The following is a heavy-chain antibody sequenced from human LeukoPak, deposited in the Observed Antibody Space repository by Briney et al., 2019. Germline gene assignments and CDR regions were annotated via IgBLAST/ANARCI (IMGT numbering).Heavy chain of an antibody. CDR3: TRILTDRGH. D-gene: IGHD2/OR15-2a*01. Sequence: PGGSLRLSCAASGFTFSSYAMSWVRQAPGKGLEWVSAISGSGGSTYYADSVKGRFTISRDDSKNTAYLQMNSLKTEDTAVYYCTRILTDRGHWGQGTLVTVSS. CDR1: GFTFSSYA. J-gene: IGHJ4*02. V-gene: IGHV3-23*01. CDR2: ISGSGGST.